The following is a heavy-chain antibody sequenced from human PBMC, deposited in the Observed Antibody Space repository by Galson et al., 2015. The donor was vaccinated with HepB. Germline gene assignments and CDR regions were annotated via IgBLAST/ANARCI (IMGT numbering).Heavy chain of an antibody. CDR3: ARGREDWNSNYYYYYMDV. J-gene: IGHJ6*03. V-gene: IGHV1-8*01. D-gene: IGHD1-7*01. CDR1: GYTFTSYD. CDR2: MNPNSGNT. Sequence: SVKVSCKASGYTFTSYDINWVRQATGQGLEWMGWMNPNSGNTGYAQKFQGRVTMTRNTSISTAYMELSSLRSEDTAVYYCARGREDWNSNYYYYYMDVWGKGTTVTVSS.